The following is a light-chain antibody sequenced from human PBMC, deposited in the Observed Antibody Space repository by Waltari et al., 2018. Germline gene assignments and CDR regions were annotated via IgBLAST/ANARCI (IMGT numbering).Light chain of an antibody. CDR3: QNHERLPAV. J-gene: IGKJ1*01. V-gene: IGKV3-20*01. CDR2: GAS. CDR1: QSIGRY. Sequence: ELVLTQSPGTLSLSPGERATLSCRASQSIGRYLVWYQPKPGQAPRLLIYGASSRAAGIPDRFSGSGSGTDFSLTISRLEPEDFAVYYCQNHERLPAVFGQGTKVEIK.